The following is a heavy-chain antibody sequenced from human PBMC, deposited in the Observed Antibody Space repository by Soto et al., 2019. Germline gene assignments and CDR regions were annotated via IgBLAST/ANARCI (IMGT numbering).Heavy chain of an antibody. CDR2: ISPGSRYP. CDR1: GFTFVDSY. J-gene: IGHJ5*02. Sequence: PRGSLRPSCSGPGFTFVDSYMSWIRQAPGKGLEWLSYISPGSRYPAYADSVKGRFTISRDNAKRSLYLQMMSLTAEDTAIYYCVRGGGGGLFDPWGQGTMVTVSS. V-gene: IGHV3-11*06. CDR3: VRGGGGGLFDP. D-gene: IGHD2-15*01.